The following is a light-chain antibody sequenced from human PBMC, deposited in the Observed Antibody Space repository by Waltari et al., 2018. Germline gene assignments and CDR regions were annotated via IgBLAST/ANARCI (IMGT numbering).Light chain of an antibody. CDR3: MEGAQWYT. CDR2: KVS. CDR1: QSLAFSDGKTY. Sequence: SQSLAFSDGKTYLNWFHQRPGQSPRRLIYKVSNRESGVPDRISGSGSGTDFALKISRVEAEDIGVYYCMEGAQWYTFGQGTKLEIK. J-gene: IGKJ2*01. V-gene: IGKV2-30*01.